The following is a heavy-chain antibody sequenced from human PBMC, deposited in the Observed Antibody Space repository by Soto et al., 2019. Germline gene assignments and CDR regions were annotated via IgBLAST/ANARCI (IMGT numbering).Heavy chain of an antibody. V-gene: IGHV3-23*01. CDR2: ISGSGGST. CDR3: AKDRKTTAKYYYCYYGMDV. J-gene: IGHJ6*02. D-gene: IGHD4-17*01. CDR1: GFTFSSYA. Sequence: EVQLLESGGGLVQPGGSLRLSCAASGFTFSSYAMSWVRQAPGKGLEWVSAISGSGGSTYYADSVKGRFTISRDNSKNTLYLQMNRLRAEDTDVYYCAKDRKTTAKYYYCYYGMDVWGQVTTVTVSS.